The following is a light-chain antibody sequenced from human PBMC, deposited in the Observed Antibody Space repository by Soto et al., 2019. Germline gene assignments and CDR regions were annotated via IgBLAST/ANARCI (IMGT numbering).Light chain of an antibody. CDR1: PPVGSY. J-gene: IGKJ3*01. CDR2: DTS. Sequence: EIVWTQSRGTLSLSQGVSATLYCRARPPVGSYLAWFQTNRCQAHRLIIYDTSTRATGIPARFSGSGSGTEFTLTISNMQSEDFAVYYCQQFKKWPLITCGPGTKLDIK. V-gene: IGKV3-11*01. CDR3: QQFKKWPLIT.